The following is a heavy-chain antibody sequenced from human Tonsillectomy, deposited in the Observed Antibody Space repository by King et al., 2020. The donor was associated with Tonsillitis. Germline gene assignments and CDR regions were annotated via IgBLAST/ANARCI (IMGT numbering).Heavy chain of an antibody. D-gene: IGHD3-9*01. CDR3: ARVNYGLLTGAVFWYFDL. CDR2: IFHSGST. Sequence: QLQESGPGLVKPSEILSLTCAVSGYSISSSYYWGWIRQPPGKGLEWIGSIFHSGSTYYNSSLKSRLTISVDTSKNHFSLKLSSVTAADTAVYFCARVNYGLLTGAVFWYFDLWGRGTLVTVSS. V-gene: IGHV4-38-2*01. CDR1: GYSISSSYY. J-gene: IGHJ2*01.